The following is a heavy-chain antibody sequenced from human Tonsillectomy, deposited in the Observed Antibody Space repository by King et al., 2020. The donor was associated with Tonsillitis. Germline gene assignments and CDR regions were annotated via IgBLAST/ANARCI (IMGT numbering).Heavy chain of an antibody. Sequence: QLVQSGAEVKKPGSSVKVSCKASGGTFSSYPISWVRQAPGQGLEWMGRIIPILGVPNYAQKFQGRVTFTADISASPAYMELSSLSSEDTALYYCARDSGYCSGGSCYGFYYYYMDVWGKGTTVTVSS. CDR3: ARDSGYCSGGSCYGFYYYYMDV. CDR2: IIPILGVP. CDR1: GGTFSSYP. J-gene: IGHJ6*03. D-gene: IGHD2-15*01. V-gene: IGHV1-69*04.